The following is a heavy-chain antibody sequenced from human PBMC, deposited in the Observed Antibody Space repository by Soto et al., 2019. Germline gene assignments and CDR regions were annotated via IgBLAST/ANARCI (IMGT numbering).Heavy chain of an antibody. CDR2: IYYSGST. D-gene: IGHD6-19*01. CDR3: ARPDIAVAGTQGYFVY. V-gene: IGHV4-39*01. J-gene: IGHJ4*02. Sequence: QLQLQESGPGLVKPSETLSLTCTVSGGSISSSSYYWGWIRQPPGKGLEWIGSIYYSGSTYYNPSLKIRVTIPVDTSKNRFSLKLSSVTAADTAVYYCARPDIAVAGTQGYFVYLGQGTLVTVSS. CDR1: GGSISSSSYY.